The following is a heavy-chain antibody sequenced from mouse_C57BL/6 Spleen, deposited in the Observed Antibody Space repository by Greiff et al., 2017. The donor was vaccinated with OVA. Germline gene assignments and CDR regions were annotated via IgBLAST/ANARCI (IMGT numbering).Heavy chain of an antibody. Sequence: EVQLVESGGGLVKPGGSLKLSCAASGFTFSSYAMSWVRQTPETRLEWVATISDGGSYTYYPDNVKGRFTISRDNAKNNLYLQMSHLKSEDTAMYYCAREGNYGNPYYYAMDYWGQGTSVTVSS. CDR3: AREGNYGNPYYYAMDY. D-gene: IGHD2-1*01. J-gene: IGHJ4*01. CDR1: GFTFSSYA. CDR2: ISDGGSYT. V-gene: IGHV5-4*01.